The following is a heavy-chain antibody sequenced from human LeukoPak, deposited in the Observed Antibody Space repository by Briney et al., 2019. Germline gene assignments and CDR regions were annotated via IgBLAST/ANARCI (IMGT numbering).Heavy chain of an antibody. V-gene: IGHV4-59*01. CDR3: ARERRAGAAFDI. CDR2: IHYTGST. CDR1: GGSINSYY. D-gene: IGHD6-13*01. Sequence: SETLSLTCTVSGGSINSYYWSWIRQPPGKGLECIGYIHYTGSTNYNPSLKSRVTISVDTSKNQFSLKLSSVTAADTAVYYCARERRAGAAFDIWGQGTMVTVSS. J-gene: IGHJ3*02.